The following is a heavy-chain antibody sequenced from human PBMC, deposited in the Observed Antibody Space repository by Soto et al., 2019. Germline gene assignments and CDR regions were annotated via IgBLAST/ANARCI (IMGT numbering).Heavy chain of an antibody. CDR1: GYTFNDFG. Sequence: QVQLVQSGAEVQKPGASVKVSCKTSGYTFNDFGITWVRQAPGLGLEWLGWIYSKAGTITFAPKFQGRVIMTTDTSTSTAYMELTSLTFDDSAVYFCARDIGFDIVYWGQGTLVTVS. CDR3: ARDIGFDIVY. D-gene: IGHD5-12*01. CDR2: IYSKAGTI. V-gene: IGHV1-18*01. J-gene: IGHJ4*02.